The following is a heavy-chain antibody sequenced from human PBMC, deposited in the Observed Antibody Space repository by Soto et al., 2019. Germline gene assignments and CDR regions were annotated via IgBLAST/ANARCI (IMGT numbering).Heavy chain of an antibody. CDR1: VLIFRDSA. Sequence: SVKVSCKASVLIFRDSAMQWVRQRRGRRLEWIGWIVVGSGNTNYAQDFQGRVTIKRDMSTDTVYMELSSLSSEDSAVFFFAADVLTYGNGGYFFDGFDTWGQGTKVTGSS. V-gene: IGHV1-58*02. D-gene: IGHD2-15*01. CDR2: IVVGSGNT. CDR3: AADVLTYGNGGYFFDGFDT. J-gene: IGHJ3*02.